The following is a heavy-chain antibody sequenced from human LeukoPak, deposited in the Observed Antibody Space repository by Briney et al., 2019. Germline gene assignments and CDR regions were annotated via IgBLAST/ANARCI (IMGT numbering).Heavy chain of an antibody. Sequence: GGALRLSGTAPDFTFKAFAMNWFRQAQGKGREGVSDFVGTGDGAEAHYADSVKGRFTISRDNSNNMLYLQMNSLRAEDTALYHCAKGTSASAYSAMDVWGQGTTVTVSS. D-gene: IGHD2-2*02. CDR3: AKGTSASAYSAMDV. CDR1: DFTFKAFA. CDR2: FVGTGDGAEA. V-gene: IGHV3-23*01. J-gene: IGHJ6*02.